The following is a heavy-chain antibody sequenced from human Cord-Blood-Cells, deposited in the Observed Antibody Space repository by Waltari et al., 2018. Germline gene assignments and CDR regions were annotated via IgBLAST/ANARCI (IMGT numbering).Heavy chain of an antibody. CDR3: ARSRDGYNCDY. J-gene: IGHJ4*02. CDR1: GYTFTSYY. V-gene: IGHV1-46*01. D-gene: IGHD5-12*01. Sequence: QVQLVQSGAEVKKPGASVKVSCKASGYTFTSYYMHWVTQAPRQGLGWMGKINPSGGSTSDAQKFKGRATMTRDTSTSTVYMELSSLRSEDTAVYYCARSRDGYNCDYWGQGTLVTVSS. CDR2: INPSGGST.